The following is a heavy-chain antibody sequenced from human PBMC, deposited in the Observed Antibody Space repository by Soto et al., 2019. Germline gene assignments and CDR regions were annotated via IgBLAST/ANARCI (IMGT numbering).Heavy chain of an antibody. CDR1: GFTFSDYY. J-gene: IGHJ4*02. CDR3: VRAPYSSSWYYFDY. V-gene: IGHV3-11*01. CDR2: IGTSGTT. Sequence: PGGSLRLSCAASGFTFSDYYMNWIRQAPGKGLEWVSYIGTSGTTADSVKGRFTISRDNAKNSLYLQMNSLRAEDTAVYYCVRAPYSSSWYYFDYWGPGTRVTVS. D-gene: IGHD6-13*01.